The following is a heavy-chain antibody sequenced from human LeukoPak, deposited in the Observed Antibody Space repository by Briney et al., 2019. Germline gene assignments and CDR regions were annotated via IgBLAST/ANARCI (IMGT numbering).Heavy chain of an antibody. CDR2: ISSSSSYI. V-gene: IGHV3-21*04. J-gene: IGHJ4*02. CDR3: ARPNYYDSSGYYPYYFDY. Sequence: GGSLRLSCAASGFTFSSYSMNWVRQAPGKGLEWVSSISSSSSYIYYADSVKGRFTISRDNAKNSLYLQMNSLRAEDTAVYYCARPNYYDSSGYYPYYFDYWGQGTLVTVSS. D-gene: IGHD3-22*01. CDR1: GFTFSSYS.